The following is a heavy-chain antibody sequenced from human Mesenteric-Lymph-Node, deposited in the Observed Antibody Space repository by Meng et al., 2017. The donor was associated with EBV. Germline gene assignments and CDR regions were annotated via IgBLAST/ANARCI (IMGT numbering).Heavy chain of an antibody. Sequence: DESRTTGGTPTQSFKGTCRFSGFSLITRGMAGGWLRLASGEAPEGLALNFWDDDERYSPSLKSRLTISRDTSENQVVLTMTNMAPEDTATYYCARIWITLDHWGQGALVTVSS. CDR1: GFSLITRGMA. D-gene: IGHD3-10*01. J-gene: IGHJ4*02. CDR2: NFWDDDE. CDR3: ARIWITLDH. V-gene: IGHV2-5*02.